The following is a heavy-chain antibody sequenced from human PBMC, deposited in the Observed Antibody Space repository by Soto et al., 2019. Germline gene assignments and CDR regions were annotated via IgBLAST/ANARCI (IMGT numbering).Heavy chain of an antibody. Sequence: GASVKVSCKASGYTFTSYAISWVRQAPGQGLEWMGGIIPIFGPANSAKNFQGRVTITADDSTTTAYLELSSLKSEDTAVYYCARDTYYYDSSGYYSNYWGQGTLVTVSS. V-gene: IGHV1-69*13. D-gene: IGHD3-22*01. J-gene: IGHJ4*02. CDR1: GYTFTSYA. CDR2: IIPIFGPA. CDR3: ARDTYYYDSSGYYSNY.